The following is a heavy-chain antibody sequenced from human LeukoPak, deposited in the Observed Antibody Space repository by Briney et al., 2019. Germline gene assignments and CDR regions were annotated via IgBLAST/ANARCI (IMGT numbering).Heavy chain of an antibody. CDR3: ATDPPSSGYYTGFDY. Sequence: ASVKVSCKVSGYTLTELSMHWVRQAPGKGLEWMGGFDPEDCATIYAQKFQGRVTMTEGTSTDTAYMELSSLRSEDTAVYYCATDPPSSGYYTGFDYWGQGTLVTVSS. D-gene: IGHD3-22*01. CDR1: GYTLTELS. J-gene: IGHJ4*02. CDR2: FDPEDCAT. V-gene: IGHV1-24*01.